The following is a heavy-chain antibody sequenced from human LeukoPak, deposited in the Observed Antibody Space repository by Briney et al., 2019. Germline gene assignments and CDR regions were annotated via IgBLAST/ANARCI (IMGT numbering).Heavy chain of an antibody. V-gene: IGHV3-23*01. CDR1: GFTFSSYG. CDR3: AEDLRGYDFDY. D-gene: IGHD5-12*01. CDR2: ISGSGGST. J-gene: IGHJ4*02. Sequence: GRSLRLSCAASGFTFSSYGMHWVRQAPGKGLEWVAAISGSGGSTYYADSVKGRFTISRDNSKNTLYLQMNSLRAEDTAVYYCAEDLRGYDFDYWGQGTLVTVSS.